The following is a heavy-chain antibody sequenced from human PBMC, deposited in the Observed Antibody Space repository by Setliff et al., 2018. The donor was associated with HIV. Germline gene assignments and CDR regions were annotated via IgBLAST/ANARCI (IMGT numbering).Heavy chain of an antibody. D-gene: IGHD3-10*01. CDR2: MNSKTRGGAP. J-gene: IGHJ4*02. CDR1: GFTFDNAW. Sequence: GGSLRLSCTVSGFTFDNAWMAWVRQAPGEGLEWVGHMNSKTRGGAPDYAAPVKGRFTISGDDSRTTLYLQMNSLKTEDTAMYYCATGGGRYLHEWAYWGQGTLVTVSS. CDR3: ATGGGRYLHEWAY. V-gene: IGHV3-15*01.